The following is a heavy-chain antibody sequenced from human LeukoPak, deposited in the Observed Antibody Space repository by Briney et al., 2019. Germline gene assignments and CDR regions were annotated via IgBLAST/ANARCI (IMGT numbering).Heavy chain of an antibody. J-gene: IGHJ4*02. CDR2: IWYDGSNK. D-gene: IGHD6-13*01. Sequence: GGSLRLSCAASGFTFSSYGMHWVRQAPGKGLEWVAVIWYDGSNKYYADSVKGRFTISRDNSKNTLYLQMNSLRVEDTAVYYCAKGMRQQLVPFDYWGQGTLVTVSS. CDR1: GFTFSSYG. CDR3: AKGMRQQLVPFDY. V-gene: IGHV3-33*06.